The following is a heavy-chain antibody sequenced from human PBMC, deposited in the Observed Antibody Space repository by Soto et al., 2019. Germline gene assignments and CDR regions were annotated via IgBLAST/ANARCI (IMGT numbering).Heavy chain of an antibody. Sequence: GGSLRLSRAASGFTVSSSYMSWVRQAPGKGPEWVSVIYSGDSTYYADSVKGRFTISRDNSKNMLYLQMNTLRAEDTAVYYCTRTILVAGSTLIHGMEAWGHGTTVDAS. CDR3: TRTILVAGSTLIHGMEA. V-gene: IGHV3-53*01. CDR2: IYSGDST. J-gene: IGHJ6*02. D-gene: IGHD6-19*01. CDR1: GFTVSSSY.